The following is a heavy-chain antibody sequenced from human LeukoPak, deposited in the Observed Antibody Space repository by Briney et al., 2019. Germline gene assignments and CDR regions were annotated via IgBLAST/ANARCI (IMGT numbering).Heavy chain of an antibody. CDR1: GGTFSSYA. V-gene: IGHV1-69*05. J-gene: IGHJ3*02. D-gene: IGHD3-10*01. Sequence: SVKVSCKASGGTFSSYAISWVRQAPGQGLEWMGGIIPIFGTANYAQKFQGRVTITTDESTSTAYMELSSLRSEDTAVYYCARGGYGSGSYYCAFDIWGQGTMVTVSS. CDR2: IIPIFGTA. CDR3: ARGGYGSGSYYCAFDI.